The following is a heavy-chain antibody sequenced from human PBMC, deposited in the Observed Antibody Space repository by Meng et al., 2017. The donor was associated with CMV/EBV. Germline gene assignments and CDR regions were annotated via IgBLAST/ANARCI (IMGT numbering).Heavy chain of an antibody. CDR3: ARDLKYYYDSSGHYGMDV. Sequence: GSLRLSCTVSGGSVSSGSYYWSWIRQPPGKGLEWIGYIYYSGSTNYNPSLKSRVIISVDTSKNQFSLKLSSVTAADTAVYYCARDLKYYYDSSGHYGMDVWGQGTTVTVSS. V-gene: IGHV4-61*01. CDR2: IYYSGST. D-gene: IGHD3-22*01. J-gene: IGHJ6*02. CDR1: GGSVSSGSYY.